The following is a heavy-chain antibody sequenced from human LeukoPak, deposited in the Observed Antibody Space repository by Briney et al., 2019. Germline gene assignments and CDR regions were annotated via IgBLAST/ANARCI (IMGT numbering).Heavy chain of an antibody. Sequence: GGSLRLSCAASGVTFPKYWMTWVRQAPGKGLEWVASIKEDGSDEYYVDSVKGRFTISRDNAKNSLYLQMNSLRDEDTAVYYCARCGYCSSTSCFYGMDVWGQGTTVTVSS. CDR3: ARCGYCSSTSCFYGMDV. D-gene: IGHD2-2*01. J-gene: IGHJ6*02. CDR1: GVTFPKYW. V-gene: IGHV3-7*01. CDR2: IKEDGSDE.